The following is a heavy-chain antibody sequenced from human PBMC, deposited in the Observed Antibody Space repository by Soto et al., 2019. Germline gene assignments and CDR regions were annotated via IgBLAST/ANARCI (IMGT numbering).Heavy chain of an antibody. Sequence: SETLSLTCTVSGGSISSGDYYWNWIRQPPGKGLEWIGYIYYSGSTYYNPSLKSRVTISIGTSKNQFSLNLSTVTAADTAVYYCARGKYCGGDCYSYYFDYWGQGTLVTVSS. V-gene: IGHV4-30-4*01. CDR2: IYYSGST. J-gene: IGHJ4*02. CDR1: GGSISSGDYY. D-gene: IGHD2-21*02. CDR3: ARGKYCGGDCYSYYFDY.